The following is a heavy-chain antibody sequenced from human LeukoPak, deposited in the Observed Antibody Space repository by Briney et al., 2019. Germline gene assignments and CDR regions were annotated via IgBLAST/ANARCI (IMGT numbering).Heavy chain of an antibody. CDR2: IYSGGRT. J-gene: IGHJ4*02. CDR1: GFTVSSNY. D-gene: IGHD4-17*01. V-gene: IGHV3-53*01. CDR3: AREPRTSTVTTIGY. Sequence: GGSLRLSCAASGFTVSSNYMSWVRQAPGKGLEWVSIIYSGGRTYYADSVKGRLTISRDNSKNTLYLQMNSLRAEATAVYYCAREPRTSTVTTIGYWGQGTLVTVSS.